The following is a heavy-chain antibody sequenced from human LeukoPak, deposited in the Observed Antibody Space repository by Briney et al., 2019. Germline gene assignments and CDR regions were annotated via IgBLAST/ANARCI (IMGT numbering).Heavy chain of an antibody. CDR2: INHSGST. D-gene: IGHD5-18*01. V-gene: IGHV4-34*01. J-gene: IGHJ4*02. CDR1: GGSFIGYY. Sequence: ASETLSLTCAVYGGSFIGYYWSWIRQPPGKGLEWIGEINHSGSTNYNPSLKSRVTISVDTPKNQFSLKLSSVTAADTAVYYCARGYSYGRLFDYWGQGTLVTVSS. CDR3: ARGYSYGRLFDY.